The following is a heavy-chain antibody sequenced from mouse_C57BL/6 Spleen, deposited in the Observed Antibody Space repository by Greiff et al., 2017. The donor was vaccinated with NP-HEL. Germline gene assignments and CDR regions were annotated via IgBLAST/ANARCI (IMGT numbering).Heavy chain of an antibody. CDR1: GYSFTGYY. CDR3: ARRMGYDGYYYAMDY. Sequence: EVMLVESGPELVKPGASVKISCKASGYSFTGYYMNWVKQSPEKSLEWIGEINPSTGGTTYNQKFKAKATLTVDKSSSTAYMQLKSLTSEDSAVYYCARRMGYDGYYYAMDYWGQGTSVTVSS. J-gene: IGHJ4*01. V-gene: IGHV1-42*01. D-gene: IGHD2-2*01. CDR2: INPSTGGT.